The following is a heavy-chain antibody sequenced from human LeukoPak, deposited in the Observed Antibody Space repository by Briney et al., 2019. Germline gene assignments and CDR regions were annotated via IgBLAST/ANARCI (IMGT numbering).Heavy chain of an antibody. CDR2: ISGSGGST. V-gene: IGHV3-23*01. Sequence: PGGSLRLSCAASGFTFSNYAMSWVRQAPEKGLEWVSAISGSGGSTYYADSVKGRFTISRDNAKNSLYLQMNSLRAEDTAVYYCARGCSGGSCYDWGQGTLVTVSS. J-gene: IGHJ4*02. D-gene: IGHD2-15*01. CDR1: GFTFSNYA. CDR3: ARGCSGGSCYD.